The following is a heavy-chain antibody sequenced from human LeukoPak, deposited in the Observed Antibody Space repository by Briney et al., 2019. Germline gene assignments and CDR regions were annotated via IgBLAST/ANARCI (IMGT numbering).Heavy chain of an antibody. CDR2: IKQDGSEK. CDR3: ARASMITFGGVIAFDY. V-gene: IGHV3-7*01. CDR1: GFTFSSYA. Sequence: PGGSLRLSCAASGFTFSSYAMHWVRQAPGKGLEWVANIKQDGSEKYYVDSVKGRFTISRDNAKNSLYLQMNSLRAEDTAVYYCARASMITFGGVIAFDYWGQGTLVTVSS. D-gene: IGHD3-16*02. J-gene: IGHJ4*02.